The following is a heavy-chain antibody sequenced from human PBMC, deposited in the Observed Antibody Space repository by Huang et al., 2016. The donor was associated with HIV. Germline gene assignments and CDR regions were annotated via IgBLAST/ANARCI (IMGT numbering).Heavy chain of an antibody. V-gene: IGHV1-69*13. CDR1: GDTFNTYP. CDR2: ISPRFQEK. J-gene: IGHJ2*01. CDR3: ATPHHYDSSGYYWFFDL. Sequence: QVQLVQSGAEVKRPGSSVNVSCKASGDTFNTYPIAWVRQAPGQGLEWMGGISPRFQEKHYSQKFQDRGTFTADGSRTTVYMELTNLRSEDTAVYYCATPHHYDSSGYYWFFDLWGRGTLVTVSS. D-gene: IGHD3-22*01.